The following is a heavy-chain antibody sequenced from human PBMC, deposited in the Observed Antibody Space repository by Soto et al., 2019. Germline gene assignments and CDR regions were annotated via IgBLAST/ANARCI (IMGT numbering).Heavy chain of an antibody. CDR3: AKGSRSISGYLNFDY. CDR2: ISWNSGSI. Sequence: EVQLVESGGGLVQPGRSLRLSCAASGFTFDDYAMHWVRQAPGKGLEWVSGISWNSGSIGYADSVKGRFTISRDNAKNSLYLQMNSLRAEDTALYYCAKGSRSISGYLNFDYWGQGTLVTVSS. V-gene: IGHV3-9*01. J-gene: IGHJ4*02. D-gene: IGHD3-22*01. CDR1: GFTFDDYA.